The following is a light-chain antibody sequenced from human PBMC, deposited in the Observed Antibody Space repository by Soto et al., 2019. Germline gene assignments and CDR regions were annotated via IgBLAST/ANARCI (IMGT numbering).Light chain of an antibody. J-gene: IGKJ1*01. CDR1: QSVSSY. Sequence: ELVLTQSPGTLSLSPGERATLSCRASQSVSSYLAWYQQKPGQAPRLLIYGASSRATGIPDRFSGSGSGTDFTLTISRLEPEDFAVYYCQQYGRPSRTFGQGTKVEIK. CDR2: GAS. CDR3: QQYGRPSRT. V-gene: IGKV3-20*01.